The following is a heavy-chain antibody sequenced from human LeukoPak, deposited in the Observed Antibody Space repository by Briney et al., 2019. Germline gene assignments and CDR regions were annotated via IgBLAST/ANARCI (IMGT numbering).Heavy chain of an antibody. CDR3: AKGRIAAAGEGAGAFEI. CDR2: ISYDGSNK. Sequence: PGGSLRLSCSASGFTFSSYGMHWVRQAPGKGLEWVAVISYDGSNKYYADSVKGRFTISRDNSKNTLYLQMNSLRAEDTAVYYCAKGRIAAAGEGAGAFEIWGQGTMVTVSS. D-gene: IGHD6-13*01. V-gene: IGHV3-30*18. J-gene: IGHJ3*02. CDR1: GFTFSSYG.